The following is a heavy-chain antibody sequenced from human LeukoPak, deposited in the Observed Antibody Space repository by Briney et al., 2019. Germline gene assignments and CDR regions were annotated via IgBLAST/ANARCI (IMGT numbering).Heavy chain of an antibody. V-gene: IGHV3-23*01. Sequence: GGSLRLSCAASGFTFSSYAMSWVRQAPGKGLEWVSAISGSGGSTYYADSVKGRFTISRDNSKNTLYLQMNSLRAEDMAVYYCAKGGSSGYYYEYYFDYWGQGTLVTVSS. J-gene: IGHJ4*02. D-gene: IGHD3-22*01. CDR2: ISGSGGST. CDR1: GFTFSSYA. CDR3: AKGGSSGYYYEYYFDY.